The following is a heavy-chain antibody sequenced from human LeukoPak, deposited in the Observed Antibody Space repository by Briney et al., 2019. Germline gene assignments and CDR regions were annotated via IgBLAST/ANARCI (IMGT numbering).Heavy chain of an antibody. CDR1: GFTFSSYG. D-gene: IGHD6-6*01. CDR3: AKEGRTSIAARPNYYYYMDV. CDR2: ISGSGGST. V-gene: IGHV3-23*01. Sequence: PGGSLRLSCAASGFTFSSYGMSWVRQAPGKGLEWVSAISGSGGSTYYADSVKGRFTISRDNSKNTLYLQMNSLRAEDTAVYYCAKEGRTSIAARPNYYYYMDVWGKGTTVTVSS. J-gene: IGHJ6*03.